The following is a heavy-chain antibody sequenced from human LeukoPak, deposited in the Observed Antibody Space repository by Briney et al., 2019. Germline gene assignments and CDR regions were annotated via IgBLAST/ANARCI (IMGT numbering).Heavy chain of an antibody. Sequence: SETLSLTCTVSGASISSDGSFWSWIRQPPGKGLEWIGYVSYSGSTYYNPSLKSRVTMSVNRSKNHFSLKLTSVTAADTAVYYCASKNTVTTRWGQGTLVTVSS. J-gene: IGHJ1*01. CDR2: VSYSGST. CDR1: GASISSDGSF. CDR3: ASKNTVTTR. V-gene: IGHV4-30-2*01. D-gene: IGHD4-17*01.